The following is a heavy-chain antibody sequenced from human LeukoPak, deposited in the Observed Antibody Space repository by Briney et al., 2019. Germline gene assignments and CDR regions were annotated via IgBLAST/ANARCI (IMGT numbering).Heavy chain of an antibody. D-gene: IGHD3-10*01. Sequence: ASVKVSCKASGYAFNTYGISWVRQAPGQGLQWMGWISGYNGRTNSARQFQDRVTMTIDTSTTTAYMELRSLRSDDTAVYYCARWSGGSEWQYHYGMDVWGQGTTVSVSS. CDR3: ARWSGGSEWQYHYGMDV. V-gene: IGHV1-18*01. CDR2: ISGYNGRT. CDR1: GYAFNTYG. J-gene: IGHJ6*02.